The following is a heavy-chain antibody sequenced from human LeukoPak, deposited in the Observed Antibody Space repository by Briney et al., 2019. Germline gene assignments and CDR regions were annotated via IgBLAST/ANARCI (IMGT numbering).Heavy chain of an antibody. J-gene: IGHJ4*02. CDR3: VRRGDASSGWGDHDY. D-gene: IGHD6-19*01. Sequence: GGSLRLSSAASGFTFNINATSWVRQPPGEGLEWVSTIGGSSGKTFYADSVKGRFTISRDNSKNMLHLQMSSLTGEDTALYYCVRRGDASSGWGDHDYWGQGALVTVSS. CDR2: IGGSSGKT. CDR1: GFTFNINA. V-gene: IGHV3-23*01.